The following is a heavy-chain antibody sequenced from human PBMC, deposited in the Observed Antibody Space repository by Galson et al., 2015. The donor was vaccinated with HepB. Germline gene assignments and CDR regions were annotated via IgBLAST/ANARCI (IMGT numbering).Heavy chain of an antibody. V-gene: IGHV3-7*03. CDR3: ASAQLFRFDY. CDR2: INQRGNEK. D-gene: IGHD3-10*01. Sequence: SLRLSCAASGFTFRTYWMSWVRQAPGKGLEWVATINQRGNEKYYVDSVKGRFTFSRDNAKNSLYLELNSLRAEATAVYYCASAQLFRFDYRGQGTLVTVSS. J-gene: IGHJ4*02. CDR1: GFTFRTYW.